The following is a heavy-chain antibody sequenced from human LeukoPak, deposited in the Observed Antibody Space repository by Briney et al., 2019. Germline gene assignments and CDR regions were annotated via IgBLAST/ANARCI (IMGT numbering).Heavy chain of an antibody. J-gene: IGHJ6*02. D-gene: IGHD2-2*01. CDR1: GGSISSYY. V-gene: IGHV4-59*01. CDR2: IYYSGNT. Sequence: SETLSLTCTVSGGSISSYYWSWIRQPPGKGLEWIGHIYYSGNTNYNPSLKSRVTISIDTSKNQFSLRLSSVTAADTAVYYCARDIVVVPAAMWGYYYYGMDVWGQGTTVTVSS. CDR3: ARDIVVVPAAMWGYYYYGMDV.